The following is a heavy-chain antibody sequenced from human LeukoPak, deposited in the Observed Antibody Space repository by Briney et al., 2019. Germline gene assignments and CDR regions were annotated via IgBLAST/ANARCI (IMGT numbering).Heavy chain of an antibody. CDR2: IYYSGST. CDR1: GGSISSSSYY. V-gene: IGHV4-39*01. J-gene: IGHJ4*02. D-gene: IGHD6-13*01. Sequence: SETLSLTCTVSGGSISSSSYYWGWIRQPPGKGLEWIVSIYYSGSTYYNPSLKSRVTISVDTSKNQFSLKLSSVTAADTAVYYCARLPRQQLVLDYWGQGTLVTVSS. CDR3: ARLPRQQLVLDY.